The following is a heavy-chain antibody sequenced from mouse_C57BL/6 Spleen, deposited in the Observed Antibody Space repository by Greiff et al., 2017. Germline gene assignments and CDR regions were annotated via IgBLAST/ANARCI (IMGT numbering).Heavy chain of an antibody. CDR2: IDPSDSYT. Sequence: VQLQQPGAELVMPGASVKLSCKASGYTFTSYWMHWVKQRPGQGLEWIGEIDPSDSYTNYNQKFKGKSTLTVDKSSSTAYMQLSSLTSEDSAVYYCARGCSTWFAYWGQGTLVTVSA. J-gene: IGHJ3*01. D-gene: IGHD1-1*01. V-gene: IGHV1-69*01. CDR3: ARGCSTWFAY. CDR1: GYTFTSYW.